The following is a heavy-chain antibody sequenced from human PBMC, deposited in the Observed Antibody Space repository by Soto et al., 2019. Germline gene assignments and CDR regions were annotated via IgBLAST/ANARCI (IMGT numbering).Heavy chain of an antibody. J-gene: IGHJ4*02. V-gene: IGHV3-23*01. CDR3: AKVPRYYYDSSGYPRLFDY. Sequence: GGSLRLSCAASVFTFSSYAMSWVRQAPGKGLEWVSAISGSGGSTYYADSVKGRFTISRDNSKNTLYLQMNSLRAEDTAVYYCAKVPRYYYDSSGYPRLFDYWGQGTLVTVSS. CDR1: VFTFSSYA. CDR2: ISGSGGST. D-gene: IGHD3-22*01.